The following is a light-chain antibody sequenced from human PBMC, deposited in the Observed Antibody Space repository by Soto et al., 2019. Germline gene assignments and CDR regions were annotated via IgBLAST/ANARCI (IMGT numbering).Light chain of an antibody. Sequence: EIVLTQSPGALSLSPGDSATLSCRASQSVSDTHVAWYQQRPGQAPRLLIYDASRRDIGVPDRFIGSGSATDFTLTISGLEPEDFAVYFCHQYGTSPQTFGQGTKVEIK. J-gene: IGKJ1*01. CDR1: QSVSDTH. CDR2: DAS. CDR3: HQYGTSPQT. V-gene: IGKV3-20*01.